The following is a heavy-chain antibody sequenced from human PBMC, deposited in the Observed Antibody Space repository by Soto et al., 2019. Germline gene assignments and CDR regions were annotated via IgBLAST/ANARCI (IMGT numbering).Heavy chain of an antibody. CDR1: GFTFDDYA. V-gene: IGHV3-9*01. J-gene: IGHJ5*02. CDR2: ISWNSGSI. Sequence: GGSLRLSCAASGFTFDDYAMHWVRQAPGKGLEWVSGISWNSGSIGYADSVKGRFTISRDNAKNSLYLQMNSLRAEDTALYYCVKDIAVAGTGGWFDPWGQGTLVTVSS. D-gene: IGHD6-19*01. CDR3: VKDIAVAGTGGWFDP.